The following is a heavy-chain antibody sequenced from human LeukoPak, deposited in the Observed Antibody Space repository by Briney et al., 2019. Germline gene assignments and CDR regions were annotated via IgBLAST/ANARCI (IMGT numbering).Heavy chain of an antibody. J-gene: IGHJ4*02. Sequence: ASAKVSCKASGYTFTSYYIHWVRQAPGQGLEWMGVINSSGGGTTYAQKFQGRVTMTRDTSTSTVYMELSSLRSEDTAVYYCARDVFGLDYWGQGTLVTVSS. CDR1: GYTFTSYY. D-gene: IGHD3-10*01. CDR2: INSSGGGT. CDR3: ARDVFGLDY. V-gene: IGHV1-46*01.